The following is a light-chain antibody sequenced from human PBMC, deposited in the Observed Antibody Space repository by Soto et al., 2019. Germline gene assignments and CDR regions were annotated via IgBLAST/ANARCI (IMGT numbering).Light chain of an antibody. V-gene: IGLV2-23*01. CDR3: CSYAGSSTSV. Sequence: SVLTQPASVSGSPGQSFTISCTGTSSDVGSYNLVSWYQQHPGKAPKLMIYEGSKRPSGVSNRFSGSKSGNTASLTISGLQAEDEADYYCCSYAGSSTSVFGTGTKVTVL. J-gene: IGLJ1*01. CDR2: EGS. CDR1: SSDVGSYNL.